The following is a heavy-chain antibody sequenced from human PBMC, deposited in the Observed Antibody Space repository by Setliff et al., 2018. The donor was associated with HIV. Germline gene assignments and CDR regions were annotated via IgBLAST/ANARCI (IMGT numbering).Heavy chain of an antibody. V-gene: IGHV1-2*02. J-gene: IGHJ6*03. Sequence: ASVKVSCKASGYSFIGYNIHWVRQAPGQGLEWMGWINTNSGGANYAQKFQGRVTMTRDTSITTAYMELSSLRAEDTAVYFCARNRGNYRNHSYYFYYYMDVWGKGTTVTVSS. D-gene: IGHD4-4*01. CDR3: ARNRGNYRNHSYYFYYYMDV. CDR2: INTNSGGA. CDR1: GYSFIGYN.